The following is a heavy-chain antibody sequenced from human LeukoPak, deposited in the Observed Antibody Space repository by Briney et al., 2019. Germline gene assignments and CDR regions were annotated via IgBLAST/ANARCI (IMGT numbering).Heavy chain of an antibody. V-gene: IGHV3-7*03. CDR2: IKQDGSEK. Sequence: GGSLRLSCAASGFTFGDHWMSWVRQAAGKGLEWVAHIKQDGSEKYYVDSVRGRFTISRDNAKNSLYLQINSPRAEDTAVYYCARDSRWSLDYWGQGTLVTVSS. CDR3: ARDSRWSLDY. J-gene: IGHJ4*02. CDR1: GFTFGDHW. D-gene: IGHD6-19*01.